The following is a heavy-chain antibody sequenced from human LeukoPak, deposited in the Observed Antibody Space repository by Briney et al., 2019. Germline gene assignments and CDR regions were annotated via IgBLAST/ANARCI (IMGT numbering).Heavy chain of an antibody. D-gene: IGHD3-10*01. J-gene: IGHJ4*02. CDR1: SGSITSSSYL. CDR2: IYSNGHI. V-gene: IGHV4-39*01. Sequence: SETLSLTCSVSSGSITSSSYLWVWVRQPPGKGLEWIGDIYSNGHISYNPSLKSRAAISVDTSKNQFSLNLSSVTAADTAVYYCARRHYGSGNIDSWGQGTLSPSPQ. CDR3: ARRHYGSGNIDS.